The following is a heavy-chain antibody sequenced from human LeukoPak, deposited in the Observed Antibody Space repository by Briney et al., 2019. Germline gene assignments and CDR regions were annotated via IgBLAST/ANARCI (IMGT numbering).Heavy chain of an antibody. CDR3: ARDLGDLGNYYDSSGYYSCYFDY. CDR2: ISGSGGST. D-gene: IGHD3-22*01. CDR1: GFTFSSYA. V-gene: IGHV3-23*01. Sequence: PGGSLRLSCAASGFTFSSYAMSWVRQAPGKGLEWVSAISGSGGSTYYADSVKGRFTISRDNAKNSLYLQMNSLRAEDTAVYYCARDLGDLGNYYDSSGYYSCYFDYWGQGTLVTVSS. J-gene: IGHJ4*02.